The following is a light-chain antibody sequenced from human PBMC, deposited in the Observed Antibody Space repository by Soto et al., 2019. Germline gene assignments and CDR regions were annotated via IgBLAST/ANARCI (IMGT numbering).Light chain of an antibody. CDR2: DAS. J-gene: IGKJ1*01. Sequence: DIQMTQSPSTLSGSVGDRVTITCRASQTISSWLAWYQQKPGKAPKLLIYDASSLESGVPSRFSGSGSGSEFTLTISSLQPDDFATYYCQHYDAYSTWTFGQGTKVDIK. CDR1: QTISSW. V-gene: IGKV1-5*01. CDR3: QHYDAYSTWT.